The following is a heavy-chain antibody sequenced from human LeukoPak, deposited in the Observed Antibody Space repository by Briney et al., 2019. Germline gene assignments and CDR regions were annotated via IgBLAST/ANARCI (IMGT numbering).Heavy chain of an antibody. V-gene: IGHV3-23*01. CDR2: ISGTGGAT. J-gene: IGHJ5*01. CDR3: VKDPRDTYGTNWFVS. Sequence: PGGSLRLSCVASGFSFGNYAMSWVRQAPGQGLQLVSQISGTGGATWYAGFARDRFTISRDNSKKTLYLQMSGLRVEDTAMYYCVKDPRDTYGTNWFVSWGQGTLLIVSS. CDR1: GFSFGNYA. D-gene: IGHD2-21*01.